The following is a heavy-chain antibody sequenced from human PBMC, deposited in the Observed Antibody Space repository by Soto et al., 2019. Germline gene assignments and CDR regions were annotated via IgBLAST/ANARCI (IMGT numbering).Heavy chain of an antibody. CDR3: ASSPGDYDSSGGYGKDV. CDR2: INSDGSST. D-gene: IGHD3-22*01. J-gene: IGHJ6*02. V-gene: IGHV3-74*01. Sequence: EVQLVESGGGLVQPGGSLRLSCAASGFTFSSYWMHWVRQAPGKGLVWVSRINSDGSSTSYADSVKGRFTISRDNAKNTLYLQMNSLRAEDTAVYYCASSPGDYDSSGGYGKDVWGQGTTVTVSS. CDR1: GFTFSSYW.